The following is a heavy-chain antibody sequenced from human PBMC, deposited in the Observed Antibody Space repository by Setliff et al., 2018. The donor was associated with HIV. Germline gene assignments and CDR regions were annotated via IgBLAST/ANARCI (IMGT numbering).Heavy chain of an antibody. Sequence: ASVKVSCKASGYTFTSYAMHWVRQAPGQRLEWMGIINPSGGTTVYAQKFQGRVTMTRDTSTSTVYMELSSLRSEDTAVYYCARVNWGSGIYYFDYWGQGTLVTVSS. CDR2: INPSGGTT. V-gene: IGHV1-46*01. CDR1: GYTFTSYA. J-gene: IGHJ4*02. CDR3: ARVNWGSGIYYFDY. D-gene: IGHD7-27*01.